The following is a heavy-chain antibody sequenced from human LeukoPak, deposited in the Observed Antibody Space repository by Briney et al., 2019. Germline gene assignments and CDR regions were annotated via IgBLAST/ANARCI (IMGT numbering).Heavy chain of an antibody. CDR2: ISSSSSYI. J-gene: IGHJ4*02. CDR3: AKAPVTTCSGAYCYPFDY. D-gene: IGHD2-15*01. Sequence: GGSLRLSCAASGFTFSSYAMSWVRQAPGKGLEWVSSISSSSSYIYYADSMKGRFTISRDNAKNSLYLQMNSLRAGDAAVYYCAKAPVTTCSGAYCYPFDYWSQGTLVTVSS. CDR1: GFTFSSYA. V-gene: IGHV3-21*04.